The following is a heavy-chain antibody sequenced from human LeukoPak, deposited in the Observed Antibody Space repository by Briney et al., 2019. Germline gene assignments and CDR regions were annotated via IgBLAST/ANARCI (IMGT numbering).Heavy chain of an antibody. Sequence: GASVKVSCKASGYTFTFYYMYWVRQAPGQGLEWMGWINPSSGGTNYAQKFQGRVTMTRDTSISTAYMELSRLRYDDTAVYYCARGDCSSTSCYAFDIWGQGTVVTVSS. CDR2: INPSSGGT. D-gene: IGHD2-2*01. V-gene: IGHV1-2*02. CDR1: GYTFTFYY. CDR3: ARGDCSSTSCYAFDI. J-gene: IGHJ3*02.